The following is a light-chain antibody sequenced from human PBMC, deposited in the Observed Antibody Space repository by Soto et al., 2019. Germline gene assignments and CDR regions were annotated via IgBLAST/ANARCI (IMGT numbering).Light chain of an antibody. CDR2: DVS. J-gene: IGKJ4*01. CDR1: QSINNL. Sequence: DVQMTQSPSTLSASVGDRVTITCRASQSINNLLAWYQKKPGKASKFLIYDVSTLESGVPSRFSGSASGTEFTLTISSLQPDDFATYYCQQYDSYPLTFGGGTKVDIK. V-gene: IGKV1-5*01. CDR3: QQYDSYPLT.